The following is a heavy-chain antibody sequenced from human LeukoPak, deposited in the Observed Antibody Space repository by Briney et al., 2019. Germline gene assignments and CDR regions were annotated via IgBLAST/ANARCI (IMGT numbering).Heavy chain of an antibody. D-gene: IGHD3-10*01. CDR3: ARMNYYDSGSLNWFDP. V-gene: IGHV1-8*01. CDR1: GYTFTSYD. Sequence: ASVKVSCKASGYTFTSYDINWVRQATGQGLEWMGWMSPNSGNTGYAQKFQGRVTMTRNTSISTAYMELSSLRPEDTAVYYCARMNYYDSGSLNWFDPWGQGTLVTVSS. CDR2: MSPNSGNT. J-gene: IGHJ5*02.